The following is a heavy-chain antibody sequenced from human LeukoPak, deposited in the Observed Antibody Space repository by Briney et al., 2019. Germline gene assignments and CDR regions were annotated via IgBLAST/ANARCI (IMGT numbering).Heavy chain of an antibody. CDR3: ASIPRYYYDSSGYYPTDY. Sequence: SETLSLTCAVSGGSISSSNWWSSVRQPPGKGLEWIGEIYHSGSTNYNPSLKSRVTISVDKSKNQFSLKLSSVTAADTAVYYCASIPRYYYDSSGYYPTDYWGRGTLDTVSS. CDR1: GGSISSSNW. J-gene: IGHJ4*02. V-gene: IGHV4-4*02. D-gene: IGHD3-22*01. CDR2: IYHSGST.